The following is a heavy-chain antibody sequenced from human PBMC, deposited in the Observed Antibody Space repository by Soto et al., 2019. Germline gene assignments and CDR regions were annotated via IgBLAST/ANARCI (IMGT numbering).Heavy chain of an antibody. V-gene: IGHV4-34*01. J-gene: IGHJ4*02. CDR1: GGSFSGYY. CDR3: ARERGVLLWFGELQYFDY. CDR2: INHSGST. Sequence: QVQLQQWGAGLLKPSETLSLTCAVYGGSFSGYYWSWIRQPPGKGLEWIGEINHSGSTNYNPSLKSRGTISVDTSKNQFSLKLSSVTAADTAVYYCARERGVLLWFGELQYFDYWGQGTLVTVSS. D-gene: IGHD3-10*01.